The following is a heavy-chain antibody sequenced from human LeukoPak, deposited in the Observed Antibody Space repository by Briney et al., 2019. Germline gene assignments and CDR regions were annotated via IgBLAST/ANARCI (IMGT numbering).Heavy chain of an antibody. V-gene: IGHV3-23*01. CDR1: GFTFSSNV. CDR2: IPASGGST. J-gene: IGHJ4*02. CDR3: ACLGEWGLPEFDY. Sequence: GGSLRLSCVASGFTFSSNVMIWVRQAPGKGLEWVSSIPASGGSTYYADSVKGRFTISRDNAKNSLYLQMNSLRAEDTAVYYCACLGEWGLPEFDYWGQGTLVTVSS. D-gene: IGHD1-26*01.